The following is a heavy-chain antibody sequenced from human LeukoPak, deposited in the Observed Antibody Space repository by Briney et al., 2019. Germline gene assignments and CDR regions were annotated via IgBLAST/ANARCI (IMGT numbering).Heavy chain of an antibody. CDR3: ARGIAVAGRVSFDY. V-gene: IGHV4-59*12. CDR1: GGPISGYH. Sequence: SETLSLTCVVSGGPISGYHWSWIRQPPGKGLEWIGYIYYKGITNYNPSLKSRVTISLDTSKSQFSLKLSSVTAADTAVYYCARGIAVAGRVSFDYWGQGTLVTVSS. D-gene: IGHD6-19*01. CDR2: IYYKGIT. J-gene: IGHJ4*02.